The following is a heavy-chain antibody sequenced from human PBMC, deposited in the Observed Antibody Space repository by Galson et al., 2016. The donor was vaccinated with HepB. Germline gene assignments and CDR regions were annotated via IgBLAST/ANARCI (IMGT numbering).Heavy chain of an antibody. J-gene: IGHJ6*01. CDR1: AYTFTSYG. CDR2: ISAYNGNT. CDR3: ARERRITLVRGVKGYYYYGMDV. V-gene: IGHV1-18*01. D-gene: IGHD3-10*01. Sequence: SVKVSCKASAYTFTSYGISWVRQAPGQGLEWMGWISAYNGNTNYAQKLQDRVTMTTDTSTSTAYMELRSLRSDDTDVYYCARERRITLVRGVKGYYYYGMDVWGQGTTVTVSS.